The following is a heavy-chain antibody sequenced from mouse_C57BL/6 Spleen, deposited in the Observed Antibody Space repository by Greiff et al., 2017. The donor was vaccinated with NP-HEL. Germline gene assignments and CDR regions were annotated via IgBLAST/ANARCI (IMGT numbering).Heavy chain of an antibody. D-gene: IGHD4-1*01. CDR2: ISSGSSTI. Sequence: EVKLVESGGGLVKPGGSLKLSCAASGFTFSDYGMHWVRQAPEKGLDWVAYISSGSSTIYYADTVKGRFTISRDTAKNTLFLQMTSLRSEDPAMYYCARRLGGDYWGQGTSVTVSS. CDR3: ARRLGGDY. V-gene: IGHV5-17*01. CDR1: GFTFSDYG. J-gene: IGHJ4*01.